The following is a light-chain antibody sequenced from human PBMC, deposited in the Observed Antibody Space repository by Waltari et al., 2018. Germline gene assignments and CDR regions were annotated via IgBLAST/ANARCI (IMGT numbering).Light chain of an antibody. CDR1: SGVNVISYT. CDR3: MIWHRGVWV. Sequence: QAVLTQPSSLSASPGASASLTCTLRSGVNVISYTISWYQQKAGSPPQFLLRYKAGSEKQQGSGVPRRFSGSKDASANVGILRSSGLRSEDEADYYCMIWHRGVWVSGGGTQLTVL. V-gene: IGLV5-45*03. CDR2: YKAGSEK. J-gene: IGLJ3*02.